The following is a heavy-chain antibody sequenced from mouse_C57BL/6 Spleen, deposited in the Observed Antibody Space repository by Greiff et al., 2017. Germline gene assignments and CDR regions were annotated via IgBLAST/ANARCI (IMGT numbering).Heavy chain of an antibody. D-gene: IGHD1-1*01. CDR1: GYTFTSYG. J-gene: IGHJ4*01. CDR3: ARSGITTVVLYYYAMDY. CDR2: IYPRSGNT. Sequence: QVQLQQSGAELARPGASVKLSCKASGYTFTSYGISWVKQRTGQGLEWIGEIYPRSGNTYYNEKFKGKATLTAGKSSSTAYMELRSLTSEDSAVYFCARSGITTVVLYYYAMDYWGQGTSVTVSS. V-gene: IGHV1-81*01.